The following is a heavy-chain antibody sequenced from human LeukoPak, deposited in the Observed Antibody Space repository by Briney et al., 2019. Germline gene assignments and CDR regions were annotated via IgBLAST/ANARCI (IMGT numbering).Heavy chain of an antibody. V-gene: IGHV4-39*02. CDR3: ARDSSPYNDFWSGYFGRKGPYFDY. CDR2: MYYSGST. J-gene: IGHJ4*02. D-gene: IGHD3-3*01. CDR1: GGSISSSSYY. Sequence: SETLSLTCTVSGGSISSSSYYWGWIRQPPGKGLEWIGSMYYSGSTYYNPSLKSRVTISVDTSKNQFSLKLSSVTAADTAVYYCARDSSPYNDFWSGYFGRKGPYFDYWGQGTLVTVSS.